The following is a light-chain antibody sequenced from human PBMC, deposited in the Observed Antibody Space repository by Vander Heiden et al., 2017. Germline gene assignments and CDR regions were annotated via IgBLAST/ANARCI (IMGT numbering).Light chain of an antibody. Sequence: QSVLTQPPSVSGAPGQRVTISCTGSSSKIGAGYDVHWYQQLPGTAPKLLIYGNSNRPSGFPDRFSGSKSGTSASLAITGLQAEDEADYYCQSYDSSLSGSEVFGGGTKLTVL. CDR2: GNS. CDR1: SSKIGAGYD. V-gene: IGLV1-40*01. J-gene: IGLJ2*01. CDR3: QSYDSSLSGSEV.